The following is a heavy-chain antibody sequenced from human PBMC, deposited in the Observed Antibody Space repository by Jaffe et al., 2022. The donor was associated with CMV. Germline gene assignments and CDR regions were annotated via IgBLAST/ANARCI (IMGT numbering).Heavy chain of an antibody. CDR1: GFDFSNYG. V-gene: IGHV3-33*08. J-gene: IGHJ4*02. D-gene: IGHD4-17*01. Sequence: QVRVVESGGGVVQPGRSLRLSCAASGFDFSNYGMHWVRQAPGKGLEWVGVIWDDGSDKYYGDSVKGRFTISRDNSKHTVYLQMNSLRGEDTAVYYCARDSSNTVTMVDNWGQGTLVTVSS. CDR2: IWDDGSDK. CDR3: ARDSSNTVTMVDN.